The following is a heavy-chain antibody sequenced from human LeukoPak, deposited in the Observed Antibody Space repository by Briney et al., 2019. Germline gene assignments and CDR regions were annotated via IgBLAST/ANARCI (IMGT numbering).Heavy chain of an antibody. V-gene: IGHV4-59*12. CDR2: IYYSGST. Sequence: SETLSLTCTVSGGSISSYYWSGVRQPPGKGLEWIGYIYYSGSTNYNPSLKSRVTISVDTSKNQFSLKLSSVTAADTAVYYCARGNRNDFWSGYRYYFDYWGQGTLVTVSS. CDR1: GGSISSYY. D-gene: IGHD3-3*01. CDR3: ARGNRNDFWSGYRYYFDY. J-gene: IGHJ4*02.